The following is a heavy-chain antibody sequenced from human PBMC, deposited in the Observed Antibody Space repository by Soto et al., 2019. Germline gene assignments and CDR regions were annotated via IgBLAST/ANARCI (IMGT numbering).Heavy chain of an antibody. CDR1: GYTFTSYG. V-gene: IGHV1-18*01. CDR2: ISAYNGNT. J-gene: IGHJ5*02. Sequence: ASVKVSCKASGYTFTSYGISWVRQAPGQGLEWMGWISAYNGNTNYAQKLQGRVTMTTDTSTSTAYMELRSLRSDDTAVYYCARDWVVVVDATSNWFEPWGQGTLVTVSS. D-gene: IGHD2-15*01. CDR3: ARDWVVVVDATSNWFEP.